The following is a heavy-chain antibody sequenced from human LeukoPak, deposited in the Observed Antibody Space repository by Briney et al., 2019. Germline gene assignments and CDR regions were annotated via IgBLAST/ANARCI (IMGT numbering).Heavy chain of an antibody. D-gene: IGHD3-3*01. CDR1: GFTFSGYA. CDR3: ARETFTIFGVVDDAFDI. Sequence: GRSLRLSCAASGFTFSGYAMHWVRRAPGKGLEWVAVISYDGSNKYYADSVKGRFTISRDNSKNTLYLQMNSLRAEDTAVYYCARETFTIFGVVDDAFDIWGQGTMVTVSS. J-gene: IGHJ3*02. CDR2: ISYDGSNK. V-gene: IGHV3-30*04.